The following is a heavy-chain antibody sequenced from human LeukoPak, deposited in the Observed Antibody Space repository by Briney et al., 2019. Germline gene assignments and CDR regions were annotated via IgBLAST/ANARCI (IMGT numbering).Heavy chain of an antibody. V-gene: IGHV3-23*01. CDR2: IDESGDKT. CDR3: AKKWVDC. J-gene: IGHJ4*02. D-gene: IGHD1-26*01. Sequence: GGSLRLSCAASGFTFNNYAMNWVRQAPGKGLEWVSSIDESGDKTHYADSVKGRFTISRDNSQNTLYLQMNSLRAEDTALYYCAKKWVDCSGQGTLVTVSS. CDR1: GFTFNNYA.